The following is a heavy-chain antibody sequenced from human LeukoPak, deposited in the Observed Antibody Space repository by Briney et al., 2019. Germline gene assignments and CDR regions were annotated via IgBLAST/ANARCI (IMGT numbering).Heavy chain of an antibody. D-gene: IGHD3-3*01. CDR1: GYTFTGYY. CDR3: ARGYDFWSGYYSPQYYYGMDV. V-gene: IGHV1-2*02. J-gene: IGHJ6*02. CDR2: INPNSGGT. Sequence: ASVKVSCKASGYTFTGYYMHWVRQAPGQGLEWMGWINPNSGGTNYAQKFQGRVTMTRDTSISTAYMELSRLRSDDTAVYYCARGYDFWSGYYSPQYYYGMDVWGQGTTVTVSS.